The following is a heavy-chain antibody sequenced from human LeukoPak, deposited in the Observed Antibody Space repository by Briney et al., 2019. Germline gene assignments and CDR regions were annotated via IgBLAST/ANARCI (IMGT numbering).Heavy chain of an antibody. J-gene: IGHJ4*02. CDR1: GDSISSSTYY. CDR3: ARSVGAVAVFDY. V-gene: IGHV4-39*07. Sequence: SETLSLTCTVSGDSISSSTYYWGWIRQPPGKGLEWIGRIYTSGSTNYNPSLKSRVTISVDTSKNQFSLKLSSVTAADTAVYYCARSVGAVAVFDYWGQGTLVTVSS. D-gene: IGHD1-26*01. CDR2: IYTSGST.